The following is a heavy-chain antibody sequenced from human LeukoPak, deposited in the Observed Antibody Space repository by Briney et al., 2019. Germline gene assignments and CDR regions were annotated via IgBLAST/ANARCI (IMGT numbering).Heavy chain of an antibody. CDR3: SKVQVQGYFDWLSVTDY. D-gene: IGHD3-9*01. Sequence: QAGGSLRLSCVASGFTFSTYAMNWVRQAPGKGLEWVSAISGSVGSTFYADSVKGRFTISRDNYKTTLYLQMNSLRAEDTAVYYCSKVQVQGYFDWLSVTDYWGQGTLVTVSS. CDR2: ISGSVGST. V-gene: IGHV3-23*01. CDR1: GFTFSTYA. J-gene: IGHJ4*02.